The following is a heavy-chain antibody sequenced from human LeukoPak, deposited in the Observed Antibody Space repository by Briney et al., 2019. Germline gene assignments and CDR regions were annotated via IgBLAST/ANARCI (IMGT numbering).Heavy chain of an antibody. CDR1: GGSIGSYY. D-gene: IGHD3-10*02. J-gene: IGHJ3*02. CDR2: VYYSGST. V-gene: IGHV4-59*01. Sequence: SETLSLTCTVSGGSIGSYYWSWIRQPPGKGLEWIGYVYYSGSTSYSPSLKSRVTISVDTSKNQFSLKLSSVTAADTAVYYCARDLIGYYYDRGAFDIWGQGTMVTVSS. CDR3: ARDLIGYYYDRGAFDI.